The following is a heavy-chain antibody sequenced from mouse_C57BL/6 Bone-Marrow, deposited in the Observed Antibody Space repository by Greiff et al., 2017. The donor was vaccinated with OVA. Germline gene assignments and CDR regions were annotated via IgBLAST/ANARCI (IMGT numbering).Heavy chain of an antibody. D-gene: IGHD2-3*01. Sequence: EVKLVESGGGLVQPGGSLKLSCAASGFTFSDYYMYWVRQTPEKRLEWVAYISNGGGSTYYPDTVKGRFTISRDNAKNTLYLQMSRLKSEDTAMYYCARRWNYYAMGYWGQGTSVTVSS. CDR3: ARRWNYYAMGY. CDR2: ISNGGGST. J-gene: IGHJ4*01. CDR1: GFTFSDYY. V-gene: IGHV5-12*01.